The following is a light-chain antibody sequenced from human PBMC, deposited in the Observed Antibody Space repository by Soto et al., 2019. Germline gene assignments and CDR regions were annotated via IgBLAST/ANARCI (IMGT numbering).Light chain of an antibody. CDR1: HNIERW. J-gene: IGKJ1*01. CDR2: DAS. CDR3: QQFAISTT. Sequence: IQMTQSPSTLSASVGDRVTITCRASHNIERWMAWYQQKPGKAPSLLVFDASTLHSGVPSRFSGSGSGTDFTLTISSLQPDDFATYYCQQFAISTTFGQGTKVEVK. V-gene: IGKV1-5*01.